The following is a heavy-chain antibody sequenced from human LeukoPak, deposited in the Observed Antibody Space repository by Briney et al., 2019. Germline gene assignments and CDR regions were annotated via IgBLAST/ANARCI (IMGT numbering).Heavy chain of an antibody. Sequence: GGSLRLSCAASGFTFSSYSMNWVRQAPGKGLEWVSYISTSSSHIYYADSVKGRFTISRDNAKKSLYLQMNSLRAEDTAVYYCARYGSGTYYPPLDYWGQGTLVTVS. J-gene: IGHJ4*02. D-gene: IGHD3-10*01. V-gene: IGHV3-21*05. CDR1: GFTFSSYS. CDR3: ARYGSGTYYPPLDY. CDR2: ISTSSSHI.